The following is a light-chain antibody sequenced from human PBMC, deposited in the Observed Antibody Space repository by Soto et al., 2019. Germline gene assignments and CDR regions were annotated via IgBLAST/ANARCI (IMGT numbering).Light chain of an antibody. CDR2: EVN. J-gene: IGLJ2*01. Sequence: QSALTQPASVSGSPGQSITISCTGTSSDVGRYNLVSWFQQHPGKAPKLLIYEVNKRPSGVSDRFSGSKSDNTASLTISGLQADDDADYFCCSYAGTRTLVIVGGGTKLTVL. V-gene: IGLV2-23*02. CDR3: CSYAGTRTLVI. CDR1: SSDVGRYNL.